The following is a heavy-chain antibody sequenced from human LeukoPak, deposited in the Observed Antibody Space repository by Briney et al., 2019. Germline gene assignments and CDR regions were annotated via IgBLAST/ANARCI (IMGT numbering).Heavy chain of an antibody. J-gene: IGHJ4*02. D-gene: IGHD1-26*01. Sequence: GGSLRLSCVASGFTFSNYWMNWVRQAPGKGLEWVANIKQDGSETYYVDSVKGQFTISRDNAKNSLYLQMNSLRAEDTAVYYCARDQWELYDWGQGTLVTVSS. V-gene: IGHV3-7*01. CDR2: IKQDGSET. CDR3: ARDQWELYD. CDR1: GFTFSNYW.